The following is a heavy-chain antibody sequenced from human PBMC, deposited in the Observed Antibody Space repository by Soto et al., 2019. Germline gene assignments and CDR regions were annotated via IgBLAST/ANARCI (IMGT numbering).Heavy chain of an antibody. J-gene: IGHJ6*02. V-gene: IGHV1-3*01. CDR3: ARESQKNYYYYGMDV. CDR1: GYTFTSYA. Sequence: QVQLVQSGAEVKKPGASVKVSCKASGYTFTSYAMHWVRQASGQRLEWMGWINAGNGNTKYSQKFQGRVTITRDTSASTAYMELSSLRSEDTAVYYCARESQKNYYYYGMDVWGQGTTVTVSS. CDR2: INAGNGNT.